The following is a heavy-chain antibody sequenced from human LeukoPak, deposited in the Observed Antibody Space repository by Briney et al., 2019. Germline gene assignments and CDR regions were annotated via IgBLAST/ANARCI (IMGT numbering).Heavy chain of an antibody. V-gene: IGHV3-23*01. CDR3: AQPEYSSSWDFQH. J-gene: IGHJ1*01. Sequence: TGGSLRLSCATSGVTFSSYGMSWVRQAPGKGLEWVSAISGSGGSTYYADSVKGRFTISRDNSKNTLYLQMNSLRAEDTAVYYCAQPEYSSSWDFQHWGQGTLVTVSS. CDR1: GVTFSSYG. CDR2: ISGSGGST. D-gene: IGHD6-13*01.